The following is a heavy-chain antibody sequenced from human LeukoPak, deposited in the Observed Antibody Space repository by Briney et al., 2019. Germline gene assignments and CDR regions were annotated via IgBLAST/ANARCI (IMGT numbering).Heavy chain of an antibody. V-gene: IGHV3-23*01. D-gene: IGHD3-22*01. CDR2: ISGSGGST. Sequence: GGSLRLSCAASGFTFNSYAMSWVRQAPGKGLEWVSAISGSGGSTYYADSVKGRLTISRDNSKNTLYLQMNSLRAEDTAVYYCAKDPGYYDSSGYFEWFDPWGQGTLVTVSS. CDR1: GFTFNSYA. CDR3: AKDPGYYDSSGYFEWFDP. J-gene: IGHJ5*02.